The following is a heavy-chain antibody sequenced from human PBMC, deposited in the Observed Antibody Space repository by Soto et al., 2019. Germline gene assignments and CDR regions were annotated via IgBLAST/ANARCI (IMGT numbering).Heavy chain of an antibody. CDR1: GFTFSNAW. D-gene: IGHD3-22*01. V-gene: IGHV3-15*07. CDR3: TPDQVRPMIVVVTCS. CDR2: IKSKTDGGTT. J-gene: IGHJ5*02. Sequence: RGPLTRSCAPSGFTFSNAWTNRVRQAPGKGLEWVGRIKSKTDGGTTDYAAPVKGRFTISRDDSKNTLYLQMNSLKTEDTAVYYCTPDQVRPMIVVVTCSWGQGPLVPVSS.